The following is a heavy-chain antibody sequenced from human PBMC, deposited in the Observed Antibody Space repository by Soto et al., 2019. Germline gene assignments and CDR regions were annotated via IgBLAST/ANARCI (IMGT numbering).Heavy chain of an antibody. CDR2: IKSKTEGGTT. CDR1: GFTFSDTW. J-gene: IGHJ6*02. D-gene: IGHD3-9*01. Sequence: GGSLRLSCAVSGFTFSDTWMSWVRQAPGKGLEWVGRIKSKTEGGTTDFAAPVKGRFTISRDDSKNTLYLEMNSLKTEDTAVYYCTTYPYYDILSGYQDGMDVWGQGTTVTVSS. CDR3: TTYPYYDILSGYQDGMDV. V-gene: IGHV3-15*01.